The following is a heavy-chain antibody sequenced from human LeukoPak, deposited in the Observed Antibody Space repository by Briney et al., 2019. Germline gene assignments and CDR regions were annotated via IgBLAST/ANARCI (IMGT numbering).Heavy chain of an antibody. CDR3: ATGGNSLAY. CDR1: GFTFSNYE. J-gene: IGHJ4*02. V-gene: IGHV3-48*03. Sequence: GGSLRLSCAASGFTFSNYEMNWVRQAPGKGLEWVSTISSSGSTVYYADSVKGRFIISRDNAKKSLSLQMNSLRAEDTAVYYCATGGNSLAYWGQGTLVTVSS. D-gene: IGHD1-26*01. CDR2: ISSSGSTV.